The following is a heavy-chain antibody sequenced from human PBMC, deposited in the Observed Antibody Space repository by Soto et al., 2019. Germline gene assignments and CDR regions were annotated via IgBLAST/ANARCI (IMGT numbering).Heavy chain of an antibody. V-gene: IGHV1-18*01. CDR1: GYTFTSYG. J-gene: IGHJ4*02. D-gene: IGHD5-18*01. CDR3: ARGSTVETGSY. Sequence: QVQLVQSGAEVKKPGASVKVSCKASGYTFTSYGIIWVRQAPGQGLEWMGWISAYNGNTNYAQKPQGRVTMTTDTSTSTDYKELRSLRSDDTAGYYCARGSTVETGSYWGQGTLVTVYS. CDR2: ISAYNGNT.